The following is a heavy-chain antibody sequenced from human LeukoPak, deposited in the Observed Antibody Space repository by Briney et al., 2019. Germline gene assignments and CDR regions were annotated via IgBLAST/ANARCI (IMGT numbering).Heavy chain of an antibody. CDR1: GGSISSDNYY. J-gene: IGHJ2*01. CDR2: IYYSGST. V-gene: IGHV4-39*07. Sequence: PSETLSLTCTVSGGSISSDNYYWGWIRQPPGKGLEFIGSIYYSGSTYYNPSLKSRVTISVDTSKNQFSLKLSSVTAADTAVYHCARDQHYDSSGYYYAFGWYFDLWGRGTLVTVSS. D-gene: IGHD3-22*01. CDR3: ARDQHYDSSGYYYAFGWYFDL.